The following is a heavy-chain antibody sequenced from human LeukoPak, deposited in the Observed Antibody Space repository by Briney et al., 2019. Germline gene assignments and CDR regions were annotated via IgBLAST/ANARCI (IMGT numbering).Heavy chain of an antibody. CDR2: INPNSGGT. V-gene: IGHV1-2*02. J-gene: IGHJ5*02. CDR3: ARGLYIVVVPAAIHGWFDP. D-gene: IGHD2-2*01. CDR1: GYTFTSYY. Sequence: GASVKVSCKASGYTFTSYYMHWVRQAPGQGLEWMGWINPNSGGTNYAQKFQGRVTMTRDTSISTAYMELSRLRSDDTAVYYCARGLYIVVVPAAIHGWFDPWGQGTLVTVSS.